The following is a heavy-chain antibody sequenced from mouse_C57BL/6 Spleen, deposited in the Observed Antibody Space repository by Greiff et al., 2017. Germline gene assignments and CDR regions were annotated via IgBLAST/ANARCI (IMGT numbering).Heavy chain of an antibody. CDR2: IYPRSGNT. J-gene: IGHJ1*03. D-gene: IGHD2-4*01. V-gene: IGHV1-81*01. Sequence: VMLVESGAELARPGASVKLSCKASGYTFTSYGISWVKQRTGQGLEWIGEIYPRSGNTYYNEKFKGKATLTADKSSSTAYMELRSLTSEDSAVYFCARGYDYEGYFDVWGTGTTVTVSS. CDR3: ARGYDYEGYFDV. CDR1: GYTFTSYG.